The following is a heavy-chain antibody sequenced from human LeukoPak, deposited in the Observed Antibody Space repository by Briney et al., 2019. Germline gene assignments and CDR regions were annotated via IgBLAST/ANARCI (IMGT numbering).Heavy chain of an antibody. Sequence: GGTLRLSCAASGFTFSSYGMSWVRQAPGKGLEWVSAISASGGRTYYADSVKGRFTISRDNSKNTLYLQMNSLRAEDTAVYYCATVLGARYDYWGQGTLVTVSS. D-gene: IGHD1-26*01. CDR2: ISASGGRT. CDR3: ATVLGARYDY. V-gene: IGHV3-23*01. J-gene: IGHJ4*02. CDR1: GFTFSSYG.